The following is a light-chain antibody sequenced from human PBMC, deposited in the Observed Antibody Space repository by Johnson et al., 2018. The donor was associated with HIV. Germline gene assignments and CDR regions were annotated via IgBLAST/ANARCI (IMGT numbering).Light chain of an antibody. CDR1: SSNIGAGYD. V-gene: IGLV1-40*01. J-gene: IGLJ1*01. Sequence: QAVLTQPPSVSGAPGQRVTISCTGSSSNIGAGYDVHWYQQFPGTAPKLLIYGNDNRPSGVPERFSGSKSGTSASLAITGLQAEAEADYYCQSYDNALSGSKVFVTGTEVTVL. CDR2: GND. CDR3: QSYDNALSGSKV.